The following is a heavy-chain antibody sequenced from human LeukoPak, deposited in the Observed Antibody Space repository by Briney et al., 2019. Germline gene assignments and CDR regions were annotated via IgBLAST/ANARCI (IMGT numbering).Heavy chain of an antibody. CDR1: GYTFTGYY. CDR2: INPNSGGT. CDR3: ARDLLTLGKGALFGY. J-gene: IGHJ4*02. Sequence: ASVKVSCKASGYTFTGYYMHWVRRAPGQGLEWMGWINPNSGGTNYAQKLQGRVTMTTDTSTSTAYMELRSLRSDDTAVYYCARDLLTLGKGALFGYWGQGTLVTVSS. V-gene: IGHV1-2*02. D-gene: IGHD1-26*01.